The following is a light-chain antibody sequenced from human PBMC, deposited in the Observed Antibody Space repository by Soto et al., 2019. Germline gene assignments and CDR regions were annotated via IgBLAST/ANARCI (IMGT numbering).Light chain of an antibody. CDR2: DAS. Sequence: EIVLTQSPATLSLSPGERATLACRASQSVSTYLAWYQQRPGQAPRLLIYDASNRATGIPARFSGSGSGTDFTLTINSLEPEDFAVYYCQQRSNWPTTFGQGTKVDIK. V-gene: IGKV3-11*01. CDR1: QSVSTY. CDR3: QQRSNWPTT. J-gene: IGKJ1*01.